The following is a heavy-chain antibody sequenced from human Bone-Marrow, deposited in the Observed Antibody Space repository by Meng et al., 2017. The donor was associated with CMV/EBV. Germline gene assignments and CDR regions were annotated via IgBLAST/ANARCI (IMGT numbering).Heavy chain of an antibody. D-gene: IGHD2-2*01. J-gene: IGHJ3*02. CDR1: GFTFDDYA. CDR2: ISWNSGSI. V-gene: IGHV3-9*01. Sequence: GGSLRLSCAASGFTFDDYAMHWVRQAPGKGLEWVSGISWNSGSIGYADSVKGRFTISRDNAKNSLYLQMNSLRAEDTAVYYCARDDCSSTSCYEAAFDIWGQGTMVTVSS. CDR3: ARDDCSSTSCYEAAFDI.